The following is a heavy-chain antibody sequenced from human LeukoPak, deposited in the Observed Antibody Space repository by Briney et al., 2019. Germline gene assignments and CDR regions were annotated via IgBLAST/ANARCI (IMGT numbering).Heavy chain of an antibody. Sequence: PSETLSLTCTVSGDSISSYYWSWIRQPPGKGLEWIGYIYYSGNTNYNPSLKSRVTISVDTSKNQFSLKLSSVTAADTAVYYCAANYYGSGRVWFDPWGQGTLVSVSS. D-gene: IGHD3-10*01. V-gene: IGHV4-59*01. CDR2: IYYSGNT. J-gene: IGHJ5*02. CDR3: AANYYGSGRVWFDP. CDR1: GDSISSYY.